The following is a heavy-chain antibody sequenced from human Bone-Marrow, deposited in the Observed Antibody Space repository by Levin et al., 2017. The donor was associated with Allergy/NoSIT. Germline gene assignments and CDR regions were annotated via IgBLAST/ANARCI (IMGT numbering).Heavy chain of an antibody. D-gene: IGHD6-19*01. Sequence: KPSETLSLTCDVSGHSITTSDSWGWIRQSPVKGLEWIASGSHSGRSYYNSSFKRRVTMSIDASKNQFSLRLTSVTAADSAVYFCARDVGSFSRHWFDPWGQGTLVSVSS. CDR1: GHSITTSDS. CDR3: ARDVGSFSRHWFDP. CDR2: GSHSGRS. J-gene: IGHJ5*02. V-gene: IGHV4-38-2*02.